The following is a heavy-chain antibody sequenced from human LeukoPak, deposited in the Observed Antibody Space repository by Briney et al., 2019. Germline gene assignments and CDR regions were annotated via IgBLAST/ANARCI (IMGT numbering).Heavy chain of an antibody. CDR1: GYSISSGYF. V-gene: IGHV4-38-2*02. Sequence: PSETLSLTCTVSGYSISSGYFWGWIRQPPGKGLEWIGSIYHSGSTYYNPSLKSRVTISVDTSKNQFSLKLRSVTAADTAVYYCAGGYSYGSTYYYMDVWGKGTTVTISS. CDR2: IYHSGST. CDR3: AGGYSYGSTYYYMDV. J-gene: IGHJ6*03. D-gene: IGHD5-18*01.